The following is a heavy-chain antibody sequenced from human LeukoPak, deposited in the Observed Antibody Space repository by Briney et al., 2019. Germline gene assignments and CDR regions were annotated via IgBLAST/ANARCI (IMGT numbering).Heavy chain of an antibody. CDR3: ARDPWRLWGDYGDYVAAFDI. Sequence: PGGSLRLSCAASGFTFSSYTIHWVRQAPGKGLEWVAGISYDGGNKYYADSVKGRFTISRDNSKNTLYLQMNSLRAEDTAVYYCARDPWRLWGDYGDYVAAFDIWGQGTMVTVSS. CDR1: GFTFSSYT. J-gene: IGHJ3*02. V-gene: IGHV3-30-3*01. CDR2: ISYDGGNK. D-gene: IGHD4-17*01.